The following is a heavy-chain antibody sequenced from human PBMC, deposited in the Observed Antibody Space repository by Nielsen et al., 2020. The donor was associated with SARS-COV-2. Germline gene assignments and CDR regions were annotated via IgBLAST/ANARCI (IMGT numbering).Heavy chain of an antibody. D-gene: IGHD3-22*01. V-gene: IGHV4-59*08. CDR1: GGSITSDY. CDR2: IYYSGST. CDR3: AGGSGYRFDY. Sequence: SETLSLTCTVSGGSITSDYWTWIRQPPGKGLEWIGNIYYSGSTRYNSSLKSRVIVSSDTSNSQFSLKLTSVTAADMGVYFCAGGSGYRFDYWGQGVLVTVSS. J-gene: IGHJ4*02.